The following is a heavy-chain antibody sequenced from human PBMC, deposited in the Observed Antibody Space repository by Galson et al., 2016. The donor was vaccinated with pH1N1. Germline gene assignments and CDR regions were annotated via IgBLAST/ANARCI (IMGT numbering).Heavy chain of an antibody. CDR2: LNPNSGGT. CDR1: GYSFTRHY. V-gene: IGHV1-2*02. CDR3: ARPAMTGYLDH. D-gene: IGHD2-2*01. Sequence: SVKVSCKASGYSFTRHYIHWARQAPGHGLEWMGWLNPNSGGTKYAQNFQDKIILTRDTSIDTAYMDLSGLTSDDTAVYYCARPAMTGYLDHWGQGTLVTVSS. J-gene: IGHJ4*02.